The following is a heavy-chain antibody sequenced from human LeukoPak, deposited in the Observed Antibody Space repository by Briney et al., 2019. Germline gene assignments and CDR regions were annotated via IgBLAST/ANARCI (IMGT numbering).Heavy chain of an antibody. CDR1: GGSFSGYY. Sequence: SETLSLTCAVYGGSFSGYYWSWIRQPPGKGLEWIGEINHSGSTNYNPSLRSRVTISLDRPKKQFSLKLSSVNVADTAVYYCARGLPRNDFWSGFATYWFDPWGRGTLVTVS. CDR2: INHSGST. D-gene: IGHD3-3*01. CDR3: ARGLPRNDFWSGFATYWFDP. V-gene: IGHV4-34*01. J-gene: IGHJ5*02.